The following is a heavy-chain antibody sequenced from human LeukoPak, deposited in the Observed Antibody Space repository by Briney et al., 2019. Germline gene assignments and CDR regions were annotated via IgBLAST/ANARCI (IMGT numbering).Heavy chain of an antibody. CDR1: GFTFSDYY. D-gene: IGHD3-22*01. CDR2: ISSSGSTI. J-gene: IGHJ4*02. Sequence: GGSLRLSCAASGFTFSDYYMSWIRQAPGKGLEWVSYISSSGSTIYYADSVKGRFTISRDNAKNSLYLQMNSLRAEDTVVYYCALSGYSDYFDYWGQGTLVTVSS. V-gene: IGHV3-11*01. CDR3: ALSGYSDYFDY.